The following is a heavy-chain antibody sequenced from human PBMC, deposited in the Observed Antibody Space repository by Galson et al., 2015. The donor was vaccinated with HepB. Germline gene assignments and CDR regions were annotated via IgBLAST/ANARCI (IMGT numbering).Heavy chain of an antibody. J-gene: IGHJ4*02. V-gene: IGHV3-23*01. CDR3: AKEGYYYNSGKLPFDY. CDR2: ISDNGAST. Sequence: SLRLSCAASGFTFSSYHMSWVRQAPGKGLEWVAGISDNGASTFYAQSVRGRFTISRDTSKKTLYLHMDSLRAEDTAIYYCAKEGYYYNSGKLPFDYWGQGILVTVSS. CDR1: GFTFSSYH. D-gene: IGHD3-10*01.